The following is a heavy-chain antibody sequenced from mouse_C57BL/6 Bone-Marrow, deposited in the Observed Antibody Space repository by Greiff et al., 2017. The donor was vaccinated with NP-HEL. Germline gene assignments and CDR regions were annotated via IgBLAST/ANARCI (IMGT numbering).Heavy chain of an antibody. J-gene: IGHJ1*03. CDR2: ISSGGSYT. V-gene: IGHV5-6*01. Sequence: VQLKESGGDLVKPGGSLKLSCAASGFTFSSYGMSWVRQTPDKRLEWVATISSGGSYTYYPDSVKGRFTISRDNAKNTLYLQMSSLKSEDTAMYYCARITGGTPWYFDVWGTGTTVTVSS. D-gene: IGHD1-1*01. CDR1: GFTFSSYG. CDR3: ARITGGTPWYFDV.